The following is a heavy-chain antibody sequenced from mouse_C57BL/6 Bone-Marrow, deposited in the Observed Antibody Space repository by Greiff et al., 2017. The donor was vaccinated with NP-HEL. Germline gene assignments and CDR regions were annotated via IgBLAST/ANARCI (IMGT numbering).Heavy chain of an antibody. J-gene: IGHJ2*01. CDR2: IDPETGGT. CDR1: GYTFTDYE. CDR3: TTTIVTLYFDY. Sequence: VQLQQSGAELVRPGASVTLSCKASGYTFTDYEMHWVKQTPVHGLEWIGAIDPETGGTAYNQKFKGEAILTADKSSSTAYMELRSLTSEDSAVYYCTTTIVTLYFDYWGQGTTLTVSS. D-gene: IGHD2-5*01. V-gene: IGHV1-15*01.